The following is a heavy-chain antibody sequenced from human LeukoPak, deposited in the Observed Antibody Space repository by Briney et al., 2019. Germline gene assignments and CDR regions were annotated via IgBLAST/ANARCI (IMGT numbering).Heavy chain of an antibody. J-gene: IGHJ4*02. CDR3: AKGPLYYDFWSGYYFDY. Sequence: PGGSLRLSCAASGFTLSGYGMHWVRQAPGKGLEWVAIISYDGSNQYYADSVKGRFTISRDNSKNTLYLQMNSLRAEDTAVYYCAKGPLYYDFWSGYYFDYWGQGTLVTVSS. CDR1: GFTLSGYG. CDR2: ISYDGSNQ. V-gene: IGHV3-30*18. D-gene: IGHD3-3*01.